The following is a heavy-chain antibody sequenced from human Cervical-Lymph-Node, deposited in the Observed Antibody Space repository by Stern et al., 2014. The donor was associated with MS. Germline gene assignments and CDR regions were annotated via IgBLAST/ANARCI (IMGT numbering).Heavy chain of an antibody. CDR3: ARGFLSWELRLRWFDP. CDR2: IYYSGST. D-gene: IGHD1-26*01. CDR1: GGSVSSGSYY. J-gene: IGHJ5*02. Sequence: DQLVESGPGLVKPSETLSLTCTVSGGSVSSGSYYWSWIRQPPGKGLEWIGYIYYSGSTNYNPSLKSRVTISVDTSKNQFSLKLSSVTAADTAVYYCARGFLSWELRLRWFDPWGQGTLVTVSS. V-gene: IGHV4-61*01.